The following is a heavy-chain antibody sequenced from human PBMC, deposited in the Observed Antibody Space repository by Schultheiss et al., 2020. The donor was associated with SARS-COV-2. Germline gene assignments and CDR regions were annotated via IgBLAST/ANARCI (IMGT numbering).Heavy chain of an antibody. V-gene: IGHV1-18*01. J-gene: IGHJ6*03. D-gene: IGHD2-2*02. Sequence: GGSLRLSCKASGYTFTSYGISWVRQAPGQGLEWMGWISAYNGNTNYAQKLQGRVTMTTDTSTSTAYMELRSLRSDDTAVYYCARDIVVPAAIPGEVYYYYMDVWGKGTTVTVSS. CDR2: ISAYNGNT. CDR3: ARDIVVPAAIPGEVYYYYMDV. CDR1: GYTFTSYG.